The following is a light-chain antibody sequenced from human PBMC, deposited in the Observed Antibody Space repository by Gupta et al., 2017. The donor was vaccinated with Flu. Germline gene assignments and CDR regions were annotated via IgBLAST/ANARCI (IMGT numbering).Light chain of an antibody. CDR3: RQYGNSPFT. CDR2: GAS. V-gene: IGKV3-20*01. J-gene: IGKJ3*01. CDR1: QSVSSNY. Sequence: GTLSLSPGEGATLSCRASQSVSSNYLAWYQQKPGQAPSLLIHGASSRATGIPDRFSGSGSGTDFTLTISRLEPEDFAVYYCRQYGNSPFTFGPGTKVDIK.